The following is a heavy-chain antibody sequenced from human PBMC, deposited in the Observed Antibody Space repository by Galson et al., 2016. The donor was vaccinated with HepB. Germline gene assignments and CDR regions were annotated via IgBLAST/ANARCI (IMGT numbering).Heavy chain of an antibody. CDR3: AKEDDSGTRWGGMDV. Sequence: SLRLSCAAPGFTFSTYAMHWVRQAPGKGLEWVAIVSYAGTIQHYAASVRGRFTISRDNSKDTVYLQMNNLRPDDTAVYYCAKEDDSGTRWGGMDVWGQGTTVTVSS. CDR2: VSYAGTIQ. V-gene: IGHV3-30*18. D-gene: IGHD3-10*01. J-gene: IGHJ6*02. CDR1: GFTFSTYA.